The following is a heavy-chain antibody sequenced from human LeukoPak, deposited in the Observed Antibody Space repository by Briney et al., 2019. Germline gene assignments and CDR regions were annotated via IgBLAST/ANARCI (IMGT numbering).Heavy chain of an antibody. J-gene: IGHJ4*02. D-gene: IGHD3-16*01. CDR1: GGSISSGGYY. CDR3: ARDSCVYKNFNN. V-gene: IGHV4-31*03. CDR2: ISYSGST. Sequence: SETLSLTCTVSGGSISSGGYYWSWIRQYPGRGLEWIGYISYSGSTFYNPSLKSRVSISVDTSKNQFSLRLSSVTAAATAVCYCARDSCVYKNFNNGGREPLVTVSS.